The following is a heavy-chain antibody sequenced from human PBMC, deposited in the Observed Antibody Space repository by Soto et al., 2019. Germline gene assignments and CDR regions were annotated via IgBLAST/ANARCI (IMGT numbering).Heavy chain of an antibody. CDR3: AKATATGGGAFDI. J-gene: IGHJ3*02. CDR2: ILVDGRT. CDR1: GFICSSYD. D-gene: IGHD2-8*02. V-gene: IGHV3-23*01. Sequence: GGSLRLSCAASGFICSSYDMSWVRQAPGKGLEWVSTILVDGRTFYVDSVKGRFTISRGSSQNTVYLQMNSLTAGDTALYYCAKATATGGGAFDICGQGTMVTVS.